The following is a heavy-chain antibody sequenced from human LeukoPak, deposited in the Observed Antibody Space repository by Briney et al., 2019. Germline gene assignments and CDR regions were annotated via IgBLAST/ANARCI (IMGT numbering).Heavy chain of an antibody. V-gene: IGHV4-34*01. CDR2: INNSGST. Sequence: SESLSLTCAVYGWSFSGYYWSWIRQPPGKGLEWIGEINNSGSTNYNPSLKSRVTISVDKSKNQFSLKLSSVTAADTAVYYCARGPSGYDILTGYYPFDYWGQGTLDTVSS. J-gene: IGHJ4*02. CDR3: ARGPSGYDILTGYYPFDY. D-gene: IGHD3-9*01. CDR1: GWSFSGYY.